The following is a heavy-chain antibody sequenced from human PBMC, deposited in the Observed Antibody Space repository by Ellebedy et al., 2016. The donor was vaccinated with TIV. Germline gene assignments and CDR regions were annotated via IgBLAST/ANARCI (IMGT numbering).Heavy chain of an antibody. CDR2: IKTDGSDT. J-gene: IGHJ5*02. V-gene: IGHV3-7*01. CDR3: ARPEGYCSSISCFRGFDP. Sequence: GGSLRLXXAASRFTFSSYGMHWVRQAPGKGLEWVANIKTDGSDTYYVDSVKGRFTISRDNAKNSLYLQVNSLRAEDTAVYYCARPEGYCSSISCFRGFDPWGQGTLVTVSS. CDR1: RFTFSSYG. D-gene: IGHD2-2*01.